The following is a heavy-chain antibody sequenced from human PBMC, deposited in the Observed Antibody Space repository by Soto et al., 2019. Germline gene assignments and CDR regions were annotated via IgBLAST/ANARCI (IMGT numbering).Heavy chain of an antibody. Sequence: QVQLQESGPGLVKPSGTLSLTCAVSGGSISSSNWWSWVRQPPGKGLEWIGEIYHSGSTNYNPSLKSRVTISVNKSKTQFSLKLRSVTAAATPVYYCARIAAAGPSIAYWGQGTLVTVSS. CDR3: ARIAAAGPSIAY. J-gene: IGHJ4*02. D-gene: IGHD6-13*01. CDR2: IYHSGST. V-gene: IGHV4-4*02. CDR1: GGSISSSNW.